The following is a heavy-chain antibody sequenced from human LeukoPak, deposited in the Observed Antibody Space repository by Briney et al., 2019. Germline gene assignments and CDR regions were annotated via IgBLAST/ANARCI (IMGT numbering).Heavy chain of an antibody. CDR2: ISCDGSNK. Sequence: GGSLRLSCAASGCTFSSYAMHWVRQAPGKGLEGVAVISCDGSNKYYADSVKGRFTISRDNSKNTLYLQMNSLGAEDTAVYYCARRGPLYYYGMDVWGQGTTVTVSS. CDR3: ARRGPLYYYGMDV. V-gene: IGHV3-30-3*01. CDR1: GCTFSSYA. J-gene: IGHJ6*02.